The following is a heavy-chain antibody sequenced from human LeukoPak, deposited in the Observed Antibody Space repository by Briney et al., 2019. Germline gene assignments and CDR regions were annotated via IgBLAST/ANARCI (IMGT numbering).Heavy chain of an antibody. Sequence: GGSLRLSCAASGFTFSSYAMSWVRQAPGKGLEWVSSISYSGDSTYYADSVKGRFTISRDNSENTVYLQMNSLRAEDTAVYYCANLYEGAFDIWGQGTMVTVSS. CDR1: GFTFSSYA. J-gene: IGHJ3*02. V-gene: IGHV3-23*01. CDR2: ISYSGDST. D-gene: IGHD2-8*01. CDR3: ANLYEGAFDI.